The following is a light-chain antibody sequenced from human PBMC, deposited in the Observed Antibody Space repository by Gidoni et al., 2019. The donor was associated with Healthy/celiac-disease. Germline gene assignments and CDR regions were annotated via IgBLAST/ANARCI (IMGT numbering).Light chain of an antibody. CDR1: QIVSSY. CDR3: QQRSNWPPLLT. Sequence: EIVLTQSPVTLSLSPGERATLSCRASQIVSSYLAWYQQKPGQAPRLLIYDASNRATGIPAMFSGSGSGTDFTLTISSLEPEDFAVYYCQQRSNWPPLLTFGGGTKVEIK. V-gene: IGKV3-11*01. J-gene: IGKJ4*01. CDR2: DAS.